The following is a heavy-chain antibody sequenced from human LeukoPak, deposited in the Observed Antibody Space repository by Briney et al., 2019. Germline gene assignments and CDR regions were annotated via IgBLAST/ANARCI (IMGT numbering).Heavy chain of an antibody. Sequence: GGSLRLSCAASGFTFSSYAMSWVRQAPGKGLEWVSTIRGSGGSTYYADPVKGRFTISRDISKNTLYLQMNSLRAEDTALYYCAKGYCSSTSCPLDYWGQGTLVTVSS. V-gene: IGHV3-23*01. D-gene: IGHD2-2*01. CDR3: AKGYCSSTSCPLDY. CDR2: IRGSGGST. J-gene: IGHJ4*02. CDR1: GFTFSSYA.